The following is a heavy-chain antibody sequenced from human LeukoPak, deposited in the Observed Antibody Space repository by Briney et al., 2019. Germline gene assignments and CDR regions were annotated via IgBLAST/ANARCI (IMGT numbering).Heavy chain of an antibody. D-gene: IGHD3-3*01. CDR2: IYYSGST. J-gene: IGHJ5*02. CDR1: GGSISSYY. Sequence: SETLSLTCTVSGGSISSYYWSWIRQPPGKGLEWIGYIYYSGSTNYNPSLKSRVIMSVDTSKNQFSLRLSSVTAADTAVYYCARVYEEDWFDPWGQGTLVTVSS. V-gene: IGHV4-59*01. CDR3: ARVYEEDWFDP.